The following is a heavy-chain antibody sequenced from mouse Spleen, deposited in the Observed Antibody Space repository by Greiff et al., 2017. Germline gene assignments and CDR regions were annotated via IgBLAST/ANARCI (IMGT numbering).Heavy chain of an antibody. D-gene: IGHD1-1*01. J-gene: IGHJ3*01. CDR2: ILPGSGST. Sequence: VKLQESGAELMKPGASVKISCKATGYTFSSYWIEWVKQRPGHGLEWIGAILPGSGSTNYNEKIKGKATFTADTSSNTAYMQISSLTSEDSAVYYCARSVYYVSTWFAYWGQGTLVTVSA. V-gene: IGHV1-9*01. CDR3: ARSVYYVSTWFAY. CDR1: GYTFSSYW.